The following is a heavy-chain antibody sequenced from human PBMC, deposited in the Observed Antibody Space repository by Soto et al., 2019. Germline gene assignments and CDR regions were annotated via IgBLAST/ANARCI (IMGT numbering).Heavy chain of an antibody. Sequence: EVQLVESGGGLVKPGGSLRLSCVASGFTFSGYSINWVRQAPGKGLEWVSYISGPSIYIYYADSVKGRFTISRDNAKSAVYLQMNSLRAEDTAVYYCARGFRNGFNVWGKGTTVSVSS. J-gene: IGHJ6*04. D-gene: IGHD3-10*01. CDR2: ISGPSIYI. V-gene: IGHV3-21*01. CDR1: GFTFSGYS. CDR3: ARGFRNGFNV.